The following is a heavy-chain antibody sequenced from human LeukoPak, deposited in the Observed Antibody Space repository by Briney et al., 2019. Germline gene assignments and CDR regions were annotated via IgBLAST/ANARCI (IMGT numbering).Heavy chain of an antibody. J-gene: IGHJ5*02. V-gene: IGHV4-39*07. CDR2: IYYSGST. CDR1: GGSISSSSYY. Sequence: SETLSLTCTVSGGSISSSSYYWGWIRQPPGKGLVWIGSIYYSGSTYYNPSLKSRVTISVDTSKNQFSLKLSSVTAADTAVYYCARDNDFWSGYYTGWFDPWGQGTLVTVSS. CDR3: ARDNDFWSGYYTGWFDP. D-gene: IGHD3-3*01.